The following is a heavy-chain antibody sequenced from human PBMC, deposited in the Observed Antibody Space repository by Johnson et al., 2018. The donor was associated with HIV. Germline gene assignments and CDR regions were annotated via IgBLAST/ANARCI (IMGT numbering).Heavy chain of an antibody. V-gene: IGHV3-66*01. CDR1: GFTVSSNY. Sequence: VQLVESGGGLVQPGGSLRLSCAASGFTVSSNYMTWVRQAPGKGLEWVSVIYSGGSTYYDSVKGRFTIYRDNSKTTLYLQMNSLRAEDTAVYYCARAGTSGSYAFDFWGQGTMVTVSS. CDR3: ARAGTSGSYAFDF. CDR2: IYSGGST. J-gene: IGHJ3*01. D-gene: IGHD3-22*01.